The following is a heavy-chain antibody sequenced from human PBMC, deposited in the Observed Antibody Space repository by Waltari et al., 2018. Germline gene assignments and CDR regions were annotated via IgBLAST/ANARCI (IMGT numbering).Heavy chain of an antibody. CDR3: ASLLGAFDI. D-gene: IGHD3-16*01. J-gene: IGHJ3*02. CDR2: INPNSGDT. CDR1: GCTFTVNY. Sequence: QVQLVQSGAEVKKPGDSVKLSCQASGCTFTVNYMHWVRQAPGQGLEWMGRINPNSGDTNYAQKFQGRVTMTRDTSISTAYMELSRLRSDDTAVYYGASLLGAFDIWGQGTMVTVSS. V-gene: IGHV1-2*06.